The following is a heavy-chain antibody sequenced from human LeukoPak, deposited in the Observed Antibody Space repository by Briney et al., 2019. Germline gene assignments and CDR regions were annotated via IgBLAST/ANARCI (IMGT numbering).Heavy chain of an antibody. CDR1: GFTFSSYA. D-gene: IGHD1-14*01. V-gene: IGHV3-23*01. CDR3: AALDNGRDY. J-gene: IGHJ4*02. CDR2: ISGSGGST. Sequence: GGSLRLSCAASGFTFSSYAMTWVRQAPGKGLEWVSAISGSGGSTYYADSVKGRFTISRDNSKNTLFLQMNSLRAEDTAVYYCAALDNGRDYWGQGALVTVSS.